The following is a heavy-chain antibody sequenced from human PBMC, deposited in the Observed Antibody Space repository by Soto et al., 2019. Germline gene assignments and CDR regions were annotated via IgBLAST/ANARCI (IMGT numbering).Heavy chain of an antibody. J-gene: IGHJ4*02. CDR2: IIPIFGTA. V-gene: IGHV1-69*12. CDR3: AREGGGYYDSSGYYLDY. D-gene: IGHD3-22*01. CDR1: GGTFSSYA. Sequence: QVQLVQSGAEVKKPGSSVKVSCKASGGTFSSYAISWVRQAPGQGLEWMGGIIPIFGTANYAQKFQGRVTIPADESTGTAYMELGSLRSEDTAVYYCAREGGGYYDSSGYYLDYWGQGTLVTVSS.